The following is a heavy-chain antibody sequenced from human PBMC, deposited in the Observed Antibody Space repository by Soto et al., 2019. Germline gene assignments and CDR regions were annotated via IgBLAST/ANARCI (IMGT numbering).Heavy chain of an antibody. CDR1: GFTFSDAW. CDR2: IKSKTDGGTT. J-gene: IGHJ4*02. CDR3: TTDRGRRAGYAQDY. Sequence: EVQLVESGGGLVKPGGSLRLSCAASGFTFSDAWMSWVRQAPGKGLEWVGRIKSKTDGGTTDYAAPVKGRFTISRDDSKDTLYRQMNSLKTDDTAVYYCTTDRGRRAGYAQDYWGQGTLVTVSS. V-gene: IGHV3-15*01. D-gene: IGHD5-18*01.